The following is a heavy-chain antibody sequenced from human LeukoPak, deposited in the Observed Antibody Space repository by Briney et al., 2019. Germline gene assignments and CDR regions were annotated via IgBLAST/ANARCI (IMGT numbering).Heavy chain of an antibody. J-gene: IGHJ4*02. CDR1: GYTFTGYY. V-gene: IGHV1-2*02. Sequence: ASEKVSCKASGYTFTGYYMHWVRQAPGQGLEWMGWINPNSGGTNYAQKFQGRVTMTRDTSISTAYMELSRLRSDDTAVYYCARYYYDSSGYYYPFDYWGQGTLVTVSS. CDR2: INPNSGGT. D-gene: IGHD3-22*01. CDR3: ARYYYDSSGYYYPFDY.